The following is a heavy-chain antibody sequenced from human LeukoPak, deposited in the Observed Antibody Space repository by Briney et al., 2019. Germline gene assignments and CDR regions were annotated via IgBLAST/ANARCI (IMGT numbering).Heavy chain of an antibody. CDR2: IYYSGST. CDR1: GGSISSGDYY. Sequence: SETLSLTCTVSGGSISSGDYYWSWIRQPPGKGLEWIGYIYYSGSTYYNPSLKSRVTISVGTSKNQFSLKLSSVTAADTAVYYCARVMTTKAFDIWGQGTMVTVSS. J-gene: IGHJ3*02. CDR3: ARVMTTKAFDI. V-gene: IGHV4-30-4*08. D-gene: IGHD4-17*01.